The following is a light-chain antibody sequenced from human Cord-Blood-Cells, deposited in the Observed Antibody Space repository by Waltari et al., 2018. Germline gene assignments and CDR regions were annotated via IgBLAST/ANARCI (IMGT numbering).Light chain of an antibody. CDR2: DVS. V-gene: IGLV2-14*01. CDR1: SSDVGGYNY. CDR3: SSYTSSSTWV. Sequence: QSALTQPASVSGSPGQSITISCTGPSSDVGGYNYVSWYQQHPAKAPKPMIYDVSKRPSGVSNRFSGSKSGNTASLTISGLQAEDEADYYCSSYTSSSTWVFGGGTKLTVL. J-gene: IGLJ3*02.